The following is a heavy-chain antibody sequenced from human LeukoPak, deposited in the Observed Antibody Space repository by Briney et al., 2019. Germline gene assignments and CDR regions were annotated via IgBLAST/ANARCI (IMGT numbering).Heavy chain of an antibody. Sequence: SVKVSCKASGGTFSNYTISWVRQAPGQGLEWMGRIIPILGIANYAQKFQGRVTITADKSTSTAYMELSSLRSEDTAVYYCARDTAAGSTDYWGQGTLVTVSS. J-gene: IGHJ4*02. CDR2: IIPILGIA. CDR1: GGTFSNYT. CDR3: ARDTAAGSTDY. D-gene: IGHD6-13*01. V-gene: IGHV1-69*04.